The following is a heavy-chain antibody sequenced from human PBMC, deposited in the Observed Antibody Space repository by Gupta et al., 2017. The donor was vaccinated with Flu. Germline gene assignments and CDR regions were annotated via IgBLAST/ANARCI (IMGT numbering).Heavy chain of an antibody. D-gene: IGHD3-16*01. J-gene: IGHJ3*02. Sequence: EVQLLESGGGLVQPGGSLRLSCAASGFTFSSYAMSWVCQAPGQGLEWVSAISGSGGSTYYADSVKGRFTISRDNSKNTLYLQMNSLRAEDTAVYYCAKDVMRLPSERDAFDIWGQGTMVTVSS. V-gene: IGHV3-23*01. CDR2: ISGSGGST. CDR1: GFTFSSYA. CDR3: AKDVMRLPSERDAFDI.